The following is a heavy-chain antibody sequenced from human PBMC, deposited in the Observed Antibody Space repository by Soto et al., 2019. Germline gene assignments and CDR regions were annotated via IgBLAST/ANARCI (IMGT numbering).Heavy chain of an antibody. V-gene: IGHV1-18*01. Sequence: GASVKVSCKASGYTFTSYGISWVRQAPGQGLEWMGWISAYNGNTNYAQKLQGRVTMTTDTSTSTAYMELRSLRSDDTAVYYCARVPYYGILTGYYPGWFDPWGQGTLVTVSS. CDR3: ARVPYYGILTGYYPGWFDP. CDR2: ISAYNGNT. CDR1: GYTFTSYG. D-gene: IGHD3-9*01. J-gene: IGHJ5*02.